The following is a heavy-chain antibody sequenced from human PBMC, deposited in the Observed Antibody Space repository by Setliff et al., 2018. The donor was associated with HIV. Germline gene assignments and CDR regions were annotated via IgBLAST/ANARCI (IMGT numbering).Heavy chain of an antibody. CDR1: GFTFNTYS. V-gene: IGHV3-48*04. J-gene: IGHJ4*02. CDR3: AKATLKSAPYNFWSGLSEFDY. Sequence: GGSLRLSCAASGFTFNTYSMSWVRQAPGKGLEWLSYISSSGTTMHYADSVRGRFTISRDNAKNSLYLQMNSLRAEDTAVYYCAKATLKSAPYNFWSGLSEFDYWGQGTLVTVSS. D-gene: IGHD3-3*01. CDR2: ISSSGTTM.